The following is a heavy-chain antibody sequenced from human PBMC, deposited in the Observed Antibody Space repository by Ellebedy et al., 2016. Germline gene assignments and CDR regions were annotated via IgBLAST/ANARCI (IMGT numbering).Heavy chain of an antibody. D-gene: IGHD6-13*01. CDR2: IIPIFGTA. Sequence: SVKVSCXASGGTFSSYAISWVRQAPGQGLEWMGGIIPIFGTANYAQKFQGRVTITADESTSTAYMELRSLRSDDTAVYYCARVGPAAAGLYYYYGMDVWGQGTTVTVSS. J-gene: IGHJ6*02. CDR1: GGTFSSYA. CDR3: ARVGPAAAGLYYYYGMDV. V-gene: IGHV1-69*13.